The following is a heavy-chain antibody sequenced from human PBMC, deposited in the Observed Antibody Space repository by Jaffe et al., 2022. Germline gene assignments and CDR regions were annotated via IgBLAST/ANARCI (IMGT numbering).Heavy chain of an antibody. CDR3: ASVIRDYGDYRGTYRPIDI. CDR2: IKEDGSEK. J-gene: IGHJ3*02. Sequence: EVQLVESGGGLVQPGGSLRLSCAASGLTLSRYWMTWVRQAPGKGLEWVANIKEDGSEKYYVDSVKGRITISRDNAKNSLYLQMNSLRAEDTAVYYCASVIRDYGDYRGTYRPIDIWGQGTTVIVSS. D-gene: IGHD4-17*01. V-gene: IGHV3-7*01. CDR1: GLTLSRYW.